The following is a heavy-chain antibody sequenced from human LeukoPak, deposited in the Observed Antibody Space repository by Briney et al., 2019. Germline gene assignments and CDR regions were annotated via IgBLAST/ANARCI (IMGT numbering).Heavy chain of an antibody. D-gene: IGHD2-15*01. CDR2: INPNSGGT. V-gene: IGHV1-2*02. Sequence: GAPVKVSYKASGYTFTGYYMHWVRQAPGQGLEWMGWINPNSGGTNYAQKFQGRVTMTRDTSISTAYMELSRLRSDDTAVYYCAREVVVAATDGNYYYYYGMDVWGQGTTVTVSS. CDR3: AREVVVAATDGNYYYYYGMDV. CDR1: GYTFTGYY. J-gene: IGHJ6*02.